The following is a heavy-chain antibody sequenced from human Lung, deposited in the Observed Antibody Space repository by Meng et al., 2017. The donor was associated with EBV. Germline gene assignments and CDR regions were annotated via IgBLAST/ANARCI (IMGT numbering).Heavy chain of an antibody. J-gene: IGHJ4*02. V-gene: IGHV4-31*03. Sequence: PLQEQGPGLVKPSQTLSLICTVSGGSISSGGHYWSWICQHPEKGLEWIGYIYYSGSTYYKPSLKSRLTISVDTSKNQLSLRLSSVTAADTAVYYCARGLWYYDRGGYFDNWGRGTLVTVSS. CDR2: IYYSGST. D-gene: IGHD3-22*01. CDR3: ARGLWYYDRGGYFDN. CDR1: GGSISSGGHY.